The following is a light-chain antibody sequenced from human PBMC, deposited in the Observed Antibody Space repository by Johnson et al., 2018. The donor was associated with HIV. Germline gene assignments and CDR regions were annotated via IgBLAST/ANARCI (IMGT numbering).Light chain of an antibody. V-gene: IGLV1-51*02. CDR1: SSNIGNNY. CDR3: GTWDSSLSAGGV. Sequence: QSVLTQPPSVSAAPGQKVTISCSGSSSNIGNNYVSWYQQLPGTAPKLLIYENNKRPSGIPDRFSGSKSGTSATLGITGLQTGDEADYYCGTWDSSLSAGGVFRTGTTVTVL. CDR2: ENN. J-gene: IGLJ1*01.